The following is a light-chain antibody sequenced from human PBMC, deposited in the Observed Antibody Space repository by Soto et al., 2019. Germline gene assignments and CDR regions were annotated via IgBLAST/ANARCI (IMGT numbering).Light chain of an antibody. J-gene: IGKJ5*01. CDR3: QQAYSFTIT. CDR2: AAS. Sequence: DIQVTQSPSSVSAAVGDRVTINCRASQDIAGYLAWYQHKPGRDPEILIHAASSLQSGVPSRFSGSGSGTDFNLTLNRLQTEDCATYYCQQAYSFTITFGQVTRLEIK. V-gene: IGKV1D-12*01. CDR1: QDIAGY.